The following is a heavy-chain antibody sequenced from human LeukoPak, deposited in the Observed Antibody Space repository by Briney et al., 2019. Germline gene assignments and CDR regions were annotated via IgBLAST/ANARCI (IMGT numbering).Heavy chain of an antibody. D-gene: IGHD3-16*02. CDR3: ARVGGRLGELSLSRAWRIFDY. Sequence: SETLSLTCTVSGGSISSSSYYWGWIRQPPGKGLEWIGSIYYSGSTYYNPSLKSRVTISVDTSKNQFSLKLSSVTAADTAVYYCARVGGRLGELSLSRAWRIFDYWGQGTLVTVSS. CDR1: GGSISSSSYY. J-gene: IGHJ4*02. CDR2: IYYSGST. V-gene: IGHV4-39*07.